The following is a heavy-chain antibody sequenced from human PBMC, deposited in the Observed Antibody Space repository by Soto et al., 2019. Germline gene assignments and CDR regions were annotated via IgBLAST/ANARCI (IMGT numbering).Heavy chain of an antibody. CDR1: GGSISSYY. CDR3: ARDEDGDLDY. CDR2: IYYSGGT. V-gene: IGHV4-59*01. D-gene: IGHD4-17*01. Sequence: SETLSLTCTVSGGSISSYYWSWIRQPPGKGLEWIGYIYYSGGTNYNPSLKSRVTISVDTSKNQFSLKLSSVTAADTAVYYCARDEDGDLDYWGQGTLVTVSS. J-gene: IGHJ4*02.